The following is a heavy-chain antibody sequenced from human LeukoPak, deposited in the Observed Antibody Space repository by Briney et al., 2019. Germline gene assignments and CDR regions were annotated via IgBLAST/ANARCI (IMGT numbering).Heavy chain of an antibody. CDR1: GYSFTSYW. D-gene: IGHD6-13*01. Sequence: GESLKISCKGSGYSFTSYWIGWVRQMPGKGLEWMGIIYPGDSDTRYSPSFQGQVTISADKPISTAYLQWSSLKASDTAMYYCARRKGIAAAGTEFYFDYWGQGTLVTVSS. V-gene: IGHV5-51*01. CDR3: ARRKGIAAAGTEFYFDY. J-gene: IGHJ4*02. CDR2: IYPGDSDT.